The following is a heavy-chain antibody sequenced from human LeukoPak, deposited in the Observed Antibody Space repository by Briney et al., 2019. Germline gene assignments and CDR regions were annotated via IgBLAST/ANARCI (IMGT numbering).Heavy chain of an antibody. J-gene: IGHJ3*02. CDR1: GFTIGSYW. D-gene: IGHD7-27*01. V-gene: IGHV3-7*01. CDR2: INQDGTKK. CDR3: ATDPPWANDAFDI. Sequence: PGGSLRLSCAASGFTIGSYWMTWVRQAPGKGLEWVANINQDGTKKYYVDSVEGRFTISRDNSKNSLYLQMNSLRVEDTAVYHCATDPPWANDAFDIWGQGTMVTVSS.